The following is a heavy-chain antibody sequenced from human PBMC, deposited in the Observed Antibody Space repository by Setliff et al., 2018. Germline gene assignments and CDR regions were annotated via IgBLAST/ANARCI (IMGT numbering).Heavy chain of an antibody. V-gene: IGHV4-59*11. Sequence: PSETLSLTCTVSGGSISSHYWSWIRQPPGKGLEWIGYIYXXGXTXYNPXLXXRVTISVDTSKNQFSLKLSSVTASDTAVYYCARARWWPLLVYYMDVWGKGTTVTVSS. CDR1: GGSISSHY. CDR3: ARARWWPLLVYYMDV. J-gene: IGHJ6*03. D-gene: IGHD2-8*02. CDR2: IYXXGXT.